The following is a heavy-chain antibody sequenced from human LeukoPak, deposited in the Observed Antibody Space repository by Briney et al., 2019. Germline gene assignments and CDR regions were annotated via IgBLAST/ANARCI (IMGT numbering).Heavy chain of an antibody. V-gene: IGHV3-73*01. CDR3: TRHYDSGDYNYRMDV. D-gene: IGHD3-3*01. J-gene: IGHJ6*02. CDR1: GFTFSGCA. Sequence: GGSLRLSCAASGFTFSGCAIHWVRQASGNGLEWIGRIRSKTNNYATIYGASVKDRVTFSRDDSKNTAYLQINSLKAEDTALYYCTRHYDSGDYNYRMDVWGQGTSVTVSS. CDR2: IRSKTNNYAT.